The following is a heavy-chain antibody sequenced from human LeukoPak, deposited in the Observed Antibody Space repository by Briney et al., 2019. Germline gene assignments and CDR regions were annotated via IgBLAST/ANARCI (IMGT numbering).Heavy chain of an antibody. J-gene: IGHJ4*02. CDR2: ISSSSSTI. CDR1: GFTFSSYS. Sequence: PGGSLRLSCAASGFTFSSYSMNWVRQAPGKGLEWVSYISSSSSTIYYADSVKDRFTISRDNAKNSLYLQMNSLRAEDTAVYYCARVYGDYSTGNFDYWGQGTLVTVSS. V-gene: IGHV3-48*01. D-gene: IGHD4-17*01. CDR3: ARVYGDYSTGNFDY.